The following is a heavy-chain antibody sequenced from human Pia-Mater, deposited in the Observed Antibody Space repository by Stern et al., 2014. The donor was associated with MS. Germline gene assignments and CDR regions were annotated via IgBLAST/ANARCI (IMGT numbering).Heavy chain of an antibody. CDR2: NDWDDDK. J-gene: IGHJ4*02. Sequence: QVTLRESGPALVKPTQTLTLTCTFSGFSLSTSGMRVSWIRQPPGKALEGLARNDWDDDKFYSTSLKTRLTISKDTSKNQVVLTMTNMDPVDTATYYCARMGDSSGYGFDYWGQGTLVTVSS. CDR3: ARMGDSSGYGFDY. D-gene: IGHD3-22*01. V-gene: IGHV2-70*04. CDR1: GFSLSTSGMR.